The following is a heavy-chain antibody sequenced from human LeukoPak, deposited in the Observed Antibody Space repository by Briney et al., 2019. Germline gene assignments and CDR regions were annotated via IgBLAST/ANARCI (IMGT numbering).Heavy chain of an antibody. CDR3: ARVRGYCSGGSCRGGFDY. D-gene: IGHD2-15*01. J-gene: IGHJ4*02. CDR2: INPSGGST. V-gene: IGHV1-46*01. Sequence: ASVKVSCKASGYTFTSYYMHWVRQAPGQGLEWMGIINPSGGSTSYAQKFQGRVTMTRDTSTSTVYMEPSSLRSEDTAVYYCARVRGYCSGGSCRGGFDYWGQGTLVTVSS. CDR1: GYTFTSYY.